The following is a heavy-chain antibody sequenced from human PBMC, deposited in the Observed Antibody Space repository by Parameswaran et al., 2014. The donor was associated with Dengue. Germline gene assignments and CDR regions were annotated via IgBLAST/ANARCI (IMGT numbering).Heavy chain of an antibody. D-gene: IGHD3-3*01. Sequence: RWIRQPPGKGLEWIGEINHSGSTNYNPSLKSRVTISVDTSKNQFSLKLSSVTAADTAVYYCCLEWQNADGYYFDYWGQGTLVTVSS. CDR2: INHSGST. V-gene: IGHV4-34*01. J-gene: IGHJ4*02. CDR3: CLEWQNADGYYFDY.